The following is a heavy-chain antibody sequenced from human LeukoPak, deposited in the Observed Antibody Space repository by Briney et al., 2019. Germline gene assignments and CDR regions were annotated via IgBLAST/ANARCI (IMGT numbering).Heavy chain of an antibody. CDR2: IKQDGGEK. Sequence: GGSLRLSYGVSGFTFSSYWMNWVRQAPGKGLEWVASIKQDGGEKSYVDSVKGRFTISRDNAKNSLYLQMSSLRAEDTAVYYCARDGTAAGLYFDYWGQGTLVTVSP. V-gene: IGHV3-7*01. CDR1: GFTFSSYW. CDR3: ARDGTAAGLYFDY. D-gene: IGHD6-13*01. J-gene: IGHJ4*02.